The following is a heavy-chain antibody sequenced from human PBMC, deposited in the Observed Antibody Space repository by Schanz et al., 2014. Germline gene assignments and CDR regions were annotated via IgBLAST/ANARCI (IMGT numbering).Heavy chain of an antibody. D-gene: IGHD1-26*01. CDR3: ARLGVGDKAYYYYGTDV. CDR1: GVSICGYY. CDR2: IFFSGST. J-gene: IGHJ6*02. Sequence: QVQLQESGPGLVKPSETLSLTCTVSGVSICGYYWSWIRQPPGKGLEWIGYIFFSGSTTYNPSFNSRVTISGDMAKTQFALNRTSVTAADTAVYYCARLGVGDKAYYYYGTDVWGQGTTVLVSS. V-gene: IGHV4-59*08.